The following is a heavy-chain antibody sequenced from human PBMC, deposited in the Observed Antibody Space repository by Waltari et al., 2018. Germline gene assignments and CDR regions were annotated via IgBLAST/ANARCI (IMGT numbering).Heavy chain of an antibody. Sequence: QVQLVQSGAEVKKPGSSVKVSCKASGGTFSSYAISWVRQAPGQGLEWMGGIIPIFGTANYAQKFQGRVTITADESTSTAYMELSSLRSEDTAVYYCARDIVVVVAATPGRSGAFDIWGQGTMVTVSS. CDR1: GGTFSSYA. CDR3: ARDIVVVVAATPGRSGAFDI. J-gene: IGHJ3*02. CDR2: IIPIFGTA. D-gene: IGHD2-15*01. V-gene: IGHV1-69*13.